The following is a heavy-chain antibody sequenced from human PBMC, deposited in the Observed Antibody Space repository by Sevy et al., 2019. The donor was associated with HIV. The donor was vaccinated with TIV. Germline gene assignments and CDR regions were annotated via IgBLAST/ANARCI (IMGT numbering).Heavy chain of an antibody. CDR2: ISGSGGST. D-gene: IGHD5-12*01. J-gene: IGHJ6*02. Sequence: GGSLRLSCAASGFTFSSYAMSWVRQAPGKGLEWVSAISGSGGSTYYADSVKGRFTISRDNSKNTLYQQMNSLRAEDTAVYYCANGYNYYYYGMDVWGQGTTVTVSS. CDR1: GFTFSSYA. CDR3: ANGYNYYYYGMDV. V-gene: IGHV3-23*01.